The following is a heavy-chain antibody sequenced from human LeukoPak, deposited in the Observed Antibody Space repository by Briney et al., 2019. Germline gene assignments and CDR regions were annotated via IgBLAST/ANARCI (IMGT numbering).Heavy chain of an antibody. V-gene: IGHV4-59*08. J-gene: IGHJ4*02. D-gene: IGHD6-19*01. Sequence: SETLSLTCTVSGDSLSSHYWSWIRQPPGKGLEWIGYIYGSGSTYYDPSLRSRVTISEDTSKNQFSLKLTSVTAADTAVYYCARNVGWYSHDSWGQGTLVTVSS. CDR2: IYGSGST. CDR3: ARNVGWYSHDS. CDR1: GDSLSSHY.